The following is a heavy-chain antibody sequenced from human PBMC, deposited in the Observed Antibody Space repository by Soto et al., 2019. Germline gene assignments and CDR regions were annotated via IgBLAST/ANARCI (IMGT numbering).Heavy chain of an antibody. J-gene: IGHJ1*01. Sequence: GGSLRLSCAASGFTFSFYTMHWVRQAPGKGLEWVSSISTGSSYIYYADSLKGRFTISRDNAGNSLYLQMNSLRAEDTAVYYCAREMKQLVQEGFLQHWGQGTLVTAPQ. CDR3: AREMKQLVQEGFLQH. CDR1: GFTFSFYT. CDR2: ISTGSSYI. V-gene: IGHV3-21*01. D-gene: IGHD6-13*01.